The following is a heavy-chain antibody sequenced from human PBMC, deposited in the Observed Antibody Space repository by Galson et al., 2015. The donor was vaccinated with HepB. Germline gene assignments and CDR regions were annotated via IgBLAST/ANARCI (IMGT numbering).Heavy chain of an antibody. V-gene: IGHV4-4*07. J-gene: IGHJ4*01. D-gene: IGHD6-19*01. CDR2: FYNSENT. CDR1: GGSISGYY. Sequence: TLSLTCTVSGGSISGYYWSWIRRPAGKGLEWIGRFYNSENTNYNPSLKSRVTMSVDTSKNQFSLKLSSVTAADTAVYYCARCYSSGWFDYWGHGTLITVSS. CDR3: ARCYSSGWFDY.